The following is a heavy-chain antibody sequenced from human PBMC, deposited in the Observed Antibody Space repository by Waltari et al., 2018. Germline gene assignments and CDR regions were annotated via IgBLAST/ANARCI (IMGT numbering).Heavy chain of an antibody. CDR1: RDVMSRTHW. Sequence: LQLQESGPGLVKPSGTLSLTCTVSRDVMSRTHWWSWVRQPPGKGLEWIGQVYGSGKTNYNPSFASRVTISLDTSTNEFSLKVTSAAAADTAVYYCARDRGRGLYLDSWGQGILVTVSP. CDR2: VYGSGKT. J-gene: IGHJ4*02. D-gene: IGHD2-15*01. V-gene: IGHV4-4*02. CDR3: ARDRGRGLYLDS.